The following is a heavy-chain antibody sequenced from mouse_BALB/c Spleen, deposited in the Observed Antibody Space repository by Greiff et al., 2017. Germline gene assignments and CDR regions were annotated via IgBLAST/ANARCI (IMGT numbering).Heavy chain of an antibody. CDR1: GFSLTSYG. D-gene: IGHD3-1*01. Sequence: VQRVESGPGLVAPSQSLSITCTVSGFSLTSYGVHWVRQPPGKGLEWLGVIWAGGSTNYNSALMSRLSISKDNSKSQVFLKMNSLQTDDTAMYYCAREGAARAPYAMDYWGQGTSVTVSS. CDR2: IWAGGST. CDR3: AREGAARAPYAMDY. J-gene: IGHJ4*01. V-gene: IGHV2-9*02.